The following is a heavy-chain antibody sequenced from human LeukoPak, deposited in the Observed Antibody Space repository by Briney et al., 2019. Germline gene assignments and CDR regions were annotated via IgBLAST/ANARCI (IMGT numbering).Heavy chain of an antibody. Sequence: SETLSLACTVSGGSMTNYYWSWIRQPAGKGLEWVGRIYSSGSTNYNPSLKSRVTISVDTSKNQFSLHLSSVTAADTAVYYCARVGCSNSYCYVRGMDYWGQGTLVTVSS. CDR1: GGSMTNYY. J-gene: IGHJ4*02. CDR3: ARVGCSNSYCYVRGMDY. V-gene: IGHV4-4*07. D-gene: IGHD3-10*02. CDR2: IYSSGST.